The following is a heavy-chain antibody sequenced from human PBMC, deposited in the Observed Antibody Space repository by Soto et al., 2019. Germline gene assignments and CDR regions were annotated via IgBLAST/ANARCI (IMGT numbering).Heavy chain of an antibody. J-gene: IGHJ4*02. V-gene: IGHV3-30-3*01. CDR1: GFAFSSYA. Sequence: QVQLVESGGGVVQPGRSLRLSCAASGFAFSSYAMHWVRQAPGKGLGRVAVISYDGSNKYYADSVKGRFTISRDNSKNTLYLQMNSLRAEDRAVYYCARDLSGSGDWGQGTLGSVSS. CDR3: ARDLSGSGD. D-gene: IGHD3-10*01. CDR2: ISYDGSNK.